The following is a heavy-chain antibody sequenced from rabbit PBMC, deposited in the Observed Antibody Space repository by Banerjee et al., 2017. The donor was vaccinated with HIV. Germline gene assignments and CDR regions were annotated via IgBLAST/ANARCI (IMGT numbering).Heavy chain of an antibody. CDR1: GFDFSSSYW. V-gene: IGHV1S45*01. Sequence: VESGGGLVQPEGSLTLTCKASGFDFSSSYWICWVRQAPGKGLEWIGCTDTGDGTTYYASWAKGRFTISKTSSTTVTLQMTSLTAADTATYFCARSYDSTSDYYSLWGQGTLVTVS. CDR2: TDTGDGTT. CDR3: ARSYDSTSDYYSL. D-gene: IGHD1-1*01. J-gene: IGHJ3*01.